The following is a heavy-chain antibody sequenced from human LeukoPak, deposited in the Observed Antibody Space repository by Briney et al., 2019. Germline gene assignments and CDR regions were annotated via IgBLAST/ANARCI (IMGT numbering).Heavy chain of an antibody. J-gene: IGHJ3*02. Sequence: SETLSLTCTVSGGSVSSGSYYWSWIRQPPGKGLEWIGYIYYSGSTNYNPPLKSRVTISVDTSKNQFSLKLSSVTAADTAVYYCARDTVVTSAFDIWGQGTMVTVSS. CDR1: GGSVSSGSYY. D-gene: IGHD2-21*02. CDR2: IYYSGST. CDR3: ARDTVVTSAFDI. V-gene: IGHV4-61*01.